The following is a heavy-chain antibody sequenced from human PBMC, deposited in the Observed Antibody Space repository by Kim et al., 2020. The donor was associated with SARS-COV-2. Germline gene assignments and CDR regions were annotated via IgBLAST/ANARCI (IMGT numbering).Heavy chain of an antibody. D-gene: IGHD6-19*01. J-gene: IGHJ6*02. CDR3: ARDIAVAGTERRAYYYYGMDV. CDR1: GGSFSGYY. CDR2: INHSGST. Sequence: SETLSLTCAVYGGSFSGYYWSWIRQPPGKGLEWIGEINHSGSTNYNPSLKSRVTISVDTSKNQFSLKLSSVTAADTAVYYCARDIAVAGTERRAYYYYGMDVWGQGTTVTVSS. V-gene: IGHV4-34*01.